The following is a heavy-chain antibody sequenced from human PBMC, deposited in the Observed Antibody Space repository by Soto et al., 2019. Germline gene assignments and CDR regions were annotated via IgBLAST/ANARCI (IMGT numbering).Heavy chain of an antibody. CDR3: ASGFDGSGPYYPAFDH. J-gene: IGHJ1*01. CDR2: VYYSGSS. D-gene: IGHD3-22*01. V-gene: IGHV4-61*08. Sequence: PSDPLSLTCTVSDDSITSDDYYWSWIRQPPGKGLEWIGYVYYSGSSNNNPSLMSRLTISVDRSKNQFSLKLRSVTAADTAVYYCASGFDGSGPYYPAFDHWGQGILVTSPQ. CDR1: DDSITSDDYY.